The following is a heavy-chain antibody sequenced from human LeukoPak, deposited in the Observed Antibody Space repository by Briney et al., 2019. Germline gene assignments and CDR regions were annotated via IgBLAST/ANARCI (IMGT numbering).Heavy chain of an antibody. Sequence: GGSLRLSCAASGFTFDDYAMHWVRQAPGKDLEWVSGISWNSGSIGYADSVKGRFTISRDNAKNSLYLQMNSLRAEDTALYYCASFSETYGMDVWGQGTTVTVSS. D-gene: IGHD2/OR15-2a*01. CDR2: ISWNSGSI. V-gene: IGHV3-9*01. CDR3: ASFSETYGMDV. CDR1: GFTFDDYA. J-gene: IGHJ6*02.